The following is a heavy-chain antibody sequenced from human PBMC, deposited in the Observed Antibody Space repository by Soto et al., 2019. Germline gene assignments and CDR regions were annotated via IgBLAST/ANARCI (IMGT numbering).Heavy chain of an antibody. CDR3: AKEGSGTAMDYYYYYGMDV. J-gene: IGHJ6*02. D-gene: IGHD5-18*01. CDR2: ISYDGSNK. CDR1: GFTFSSYG. V-gene: IGHV3-30*18. Sequence: LRLSCAASGFTFSSYGMHWVRQAPGKGLEWVAVISYDGSNKYYADSVKGRFTISRDNSKNTLYLQMNSLRAEDTAVYYCAKEGSGTAMDYYYYYGMDVWGQGTTVTVSS.